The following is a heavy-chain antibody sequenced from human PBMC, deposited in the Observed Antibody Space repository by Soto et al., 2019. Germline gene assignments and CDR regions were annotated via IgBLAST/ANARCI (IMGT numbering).Heavy chain of an antibody. CDR3: ARGGYCGGDCYSGYFDY. Sequence: QVQLVQSGAEVKKPGSSAKVSCKASGGTFSSYAISWVRQAPGQGLEWMGGIIPIFGTANYAQKFQGRVTITADECTSTAYMELSSLRSEDTAVYYCARGGYCGGDCYSGYFDYWGQGTLVTVSS. CDR1: GGTFSSYA. J-gene: IGHJ4*02. CDR2: IIPIFGTA. V-gene: IGHV1-69*01. D-gene: IGHD2-21*02.